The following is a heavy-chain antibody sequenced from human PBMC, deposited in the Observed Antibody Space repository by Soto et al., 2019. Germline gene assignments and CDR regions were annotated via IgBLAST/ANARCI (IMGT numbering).Heavy chain of an antibody. D-gene: IGHD6-6*01. V-gene: IGHV4-4*07. CDR3: ARHRARNWFDP. CDR1: GASISGFY. Sequence: PSETLSLTCTVSGASISGFYWSWIRKSAGKGLEWIGRIYATGTTDYHPSLKSRVMMSVDTSKKQFSLKLRSVTAADTAVFYCARHRARNWFDPWGQGTLVTVSS. J-gene: IGHJ5*02. CDR2: IYATGTT.